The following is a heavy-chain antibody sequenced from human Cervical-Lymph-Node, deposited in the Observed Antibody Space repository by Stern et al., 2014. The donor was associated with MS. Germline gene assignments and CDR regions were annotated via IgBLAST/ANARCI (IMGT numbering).Heavy chain of an antibody. CDR3: TRVYWSPYGMDV. V-gene: IGHV1-3*04. Sequence: QVQLVQSGAEVKKPGASVEISCKTSGYTFTSYAIHWVRQAPGQRLEWMGGIDTGNGRAEFSQQFLGILTFTRETPASTVHMELSSLRSEDTAVYYCTRVYWSPYGMDVWGQGTTVTVSS. CDR2: IDTGNGRA. CDR1: GYTFTSYA. J-gene: IGHJ6*02. D-gene: IGHD2-8*02.